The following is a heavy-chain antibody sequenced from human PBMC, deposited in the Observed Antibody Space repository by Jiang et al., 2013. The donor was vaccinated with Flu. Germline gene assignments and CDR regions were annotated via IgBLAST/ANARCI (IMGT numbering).Heavy chain of an antibody. D-gene: IGHD4-17*01. CDR3: ARAETTLTVYYGMDV. CDR1: GGTFSRYV. Sequence: GAEVKKPGSSVKVSCKASGGTFSRYVISWVRQAPGQGLEWMGGIIPVFGTTFYTQKFQGRVTITADESTGTAYMELSSLRSEDTAVYYCARAETTLTVYYGMDVWGQGTTVTVSS. CDR2: IIPVFGTT. J-gene: IGHJ6*02. V-gene: IGHV1-69*19.